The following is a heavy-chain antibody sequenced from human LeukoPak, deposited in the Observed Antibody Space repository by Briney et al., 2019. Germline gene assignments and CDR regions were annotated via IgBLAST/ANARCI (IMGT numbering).Heavy chain of an antibody. D-gene: IGHD2-2*01. V-gene: IGHV1-18*01. CDR1: GYTFTSYG. CDR2: ISAYNGNT. J-gene: IGHJ6*03. Sequence: ASVKVSCKASGYTFTSYGISWVRQAPGQGLEWMGWISAYNGNTNYAQKLQGRVTMTTDTSTSTAYMELRSLRSDDTAVYYCARDSQGIVVVPAAIGYYYMDVWGKGTTVTVSS. CDR3: ARDSQGIVVVPAAIGYYYMDV.